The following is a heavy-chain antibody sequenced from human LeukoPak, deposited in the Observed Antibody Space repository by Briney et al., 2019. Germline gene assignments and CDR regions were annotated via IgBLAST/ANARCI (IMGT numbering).Heavy chain of an antibody. J-gene: IGHJ4*02. CDR3: ARAFDVVVVAAFAY. CDR1: GFTFSSYA. V-gene: IGHV3-30-3*01. CDR2: ISYDGSNK. Sequence: GGSLRLSCAASGFTFSSYALHWVRQAPGKGLEWVAVISYDGSNKYHAGSVKGRFTISRDNSKNTLYLQMDSLRAEDTALYYCARAFDVVVVAAFAYWGQGTLVTVSS. D-gene: IGHD2-15*01.